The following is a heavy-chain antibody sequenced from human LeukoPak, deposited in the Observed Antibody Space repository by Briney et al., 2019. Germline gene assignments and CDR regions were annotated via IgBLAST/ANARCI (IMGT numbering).Heavy chain of an antibody. D-gene: IGHD3-3*01. V-gene: IGHV3-74*01. J-gene: IGHJ4*02. CDR1: GFTFRSHA. CDR3: TRDFDFSSAI. Sequence: GTSLRLSCATSGFTFRSHAMHWVRQAPGKGLVWVSRISPDGSTTGHADSVKGRFTTSRDNAKNTLFLQMNSLRAEDTAVYYCTRDFDFSSAIWGQGTLVTVSS. CDR2: ISPDGSTT.